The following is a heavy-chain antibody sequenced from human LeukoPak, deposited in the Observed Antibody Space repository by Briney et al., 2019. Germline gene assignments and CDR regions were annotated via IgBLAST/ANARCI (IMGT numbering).Heavy chain of an antibody. Sequence: GGSLRLSCAASGFTFSSYSMNWVRQAPGEGLEWVSSISSSSSYIYYADSVKGRFTISRDNAKNSLYLQMNSLRAEDTAVYYCARDRGITMIGPRDAFDIWGEGTMVTVSS. D-gene: IGHD3-22*01. V-gene: IGHV3-21*01. CDR1: GFTFSSYS. J-gene: IGHJ3*02. CDR3: ARDRGITMIGPRDAFDI. CDR2: ISSSSSYI.